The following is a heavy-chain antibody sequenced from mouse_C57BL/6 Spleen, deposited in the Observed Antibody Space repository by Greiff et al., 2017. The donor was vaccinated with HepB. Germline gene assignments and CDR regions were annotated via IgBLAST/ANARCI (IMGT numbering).Heavy chain of an antibody. J-gene: IGHJ2*01. CDR3: ARSLLGRGYFDY. CDR1: GYAFSSSW. CDR2: IYPGDGDT. D-gene: IGHD4-1*01. V-gene: IGHV1-82*01. Sequence: VQLVESGPELVKPGASVKISCKASGYAFSSSWMNWVKQRPGKGLEWIGRIYPGDGDTNYNGKFKGKATLTADKSSSTAYMQLSSLTSEDSAVYFCARSLLGRGYFDYWGQGTTLTVSS.